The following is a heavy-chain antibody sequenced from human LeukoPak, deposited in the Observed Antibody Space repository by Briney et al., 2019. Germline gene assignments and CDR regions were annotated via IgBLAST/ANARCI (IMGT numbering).Heavy chain of an antibody. V-gene: IGHV3-23*01. CDR3: VKGTSWINPYFYMDV. D-gene: IGHD2-2*01. J-gene: IGHJ6*03. CDR1: GFTFSSHT. CDR2: VSTGGGTT. Sequence: GGSLRLSCAPSGFTFSSHTMNWVRQPPGKGLEWVSSVSTGGGTTFYADSVKGRFTISRDNSQSTLYLQMSSLRADDTAVYYCVKGTSWINPYFYMDVWGKGTTVTVSS.